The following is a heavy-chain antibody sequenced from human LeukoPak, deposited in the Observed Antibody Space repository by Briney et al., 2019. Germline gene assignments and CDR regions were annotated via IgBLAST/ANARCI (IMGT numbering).Heavy chain of an antibody. Sequence: PGGSLRLSCAASGFTFTTYTMNWVRQAPGKGLEWVSFISSSGTYMYYADSVKGRFTISRDNAKNSLVLQMNSLRAEDTAVYYCARTTFYYDDSGPLGFDPWGQGTLVTVSS. CDR3: ARTTFYYDDSGPLGFDP. CDR2: ISSSGTYM. V-gene: IGHV3-21*01. D-gene: IGHD3-22*01. CDR1: GFTFTTYT. J-gene: IGHJ5*02.